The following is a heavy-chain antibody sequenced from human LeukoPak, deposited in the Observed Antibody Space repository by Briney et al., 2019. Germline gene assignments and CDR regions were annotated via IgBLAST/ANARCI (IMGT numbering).Heavy chain of an antibody. J-gene: IGHJ4*02. CDR2: ISASGSTP. Sequence: GGSLRLSCAASGFTFNSFAMSWVRQAPGKGLEWASGISASGSTPYYTDSVKGRFTISRDNSKNTLYLQMNSLRAEDTAVYYCAKDKLGATVFWDYWGQRTLHTVSS. CDR3: AKDKLGATVFWDY. V-gene: IGHV3-23*01. D-gene: IGHD1-26*01. CDR1: GFTFNSFA.